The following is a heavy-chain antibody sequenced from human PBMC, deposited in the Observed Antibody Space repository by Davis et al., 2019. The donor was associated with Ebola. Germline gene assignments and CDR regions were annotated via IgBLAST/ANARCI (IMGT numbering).Heavy chain of an antibody. CDR3: ARDQLLWFSELSYYYYGMDV. D-gene: IGHD3-10*01. CDR1: GYTFTSYG. J-gene: IGHJ6*02. Sequence: ASVKVSCKASGYTFTSYGISWVRQAPGQGLEWMGWISAYNGNTNYAQKLQGRVNMTTDTSTSTAYMELRSLRSDDTAVYYCARDQLLWFSELSYYYYGMDVWGQGTTVTVSS. V-gene: IGHV1-18*01. CDR2: ISAYNGNT.